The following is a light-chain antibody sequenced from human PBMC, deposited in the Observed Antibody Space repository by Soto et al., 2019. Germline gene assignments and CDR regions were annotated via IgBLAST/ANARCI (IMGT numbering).Light chain of an antibody. CDR1: QSVSSN. CDR2: GAS. J-gene: IGKJ1*01. Sequence: EIVMTQSPATLSVSPGERATLSCRASQSVSSNLAWYQQKPGQAPRLLIYGASTRATGIPGRFSGSGSGTEFTLTISSLQSEDFEVYYCQQYNNRPPWTFGQGTKVEIK. V-gene: IGKV3-15*01. CDR3: QQYNNRPPWT.